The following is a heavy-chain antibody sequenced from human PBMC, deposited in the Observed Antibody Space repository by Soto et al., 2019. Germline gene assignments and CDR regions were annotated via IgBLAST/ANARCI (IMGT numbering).Heavy chain of an antibody. CDR2: IIPIINST. D-gene: IGHD3-22*01. CDR1: GSRFSNYV. J-gene: IGHJ4*02. V-gene: IGHV1-69*06. Sequence: SVKVSCKVSGSRFSNYVISWVRQAPGHGLEWVGLIIPIINSTKDAPSFQGRVTITADKSTSTASLELSSLRSDDTAVYYCARVLEGRYYYESSGYWGQGTLVTVSS. CDR3: ARVLEGRYYYESSGY.